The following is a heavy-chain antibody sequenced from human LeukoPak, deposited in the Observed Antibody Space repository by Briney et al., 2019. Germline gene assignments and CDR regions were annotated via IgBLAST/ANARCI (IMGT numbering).Heavy chain of an antibody. CDR2: VSGSGGST. CDR3: AKDRYDILTGYYPSGDFDD. J-gene: IGHJ4*02. Sequence: GGSLRLSCAASGFSVSNTYMSWVRQAPGKGLDWVSTVSGSGGSTFYAGSVKGRFIISRDNSKNTLYLQMNSLRAEDTAVYYCAKDRYDILTGYYPSGDFDDWGQGTLVTVSS. V-gene: IGHV3-23*01. D-gene: IGHD3-9*01. CDR1: GFSVSNTY.